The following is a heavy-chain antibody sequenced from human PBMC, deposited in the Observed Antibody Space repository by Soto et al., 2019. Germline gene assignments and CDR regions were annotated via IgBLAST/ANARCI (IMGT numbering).Heavy chain of an antibody. CDR2: INPSADTT. D-gene: IGHD6-13*01. V-gene: IGHV1-46*01. Sequence: QVHLVQSGAEVKKPGASVKVSCQASGYTFTSFSIHWVRQAPGQGLEWMGLINPSADTTTYAQKFQGTVTMTRDTSTSTVYMALSSLTSEDTATYFCAKGNPYTSRWYHFDSWGQGTLLTVSS. CDR1: GYTFTSFS. J-gene: IGHJ4*02. CDR3: AKGNPYTSRWYHFDS.